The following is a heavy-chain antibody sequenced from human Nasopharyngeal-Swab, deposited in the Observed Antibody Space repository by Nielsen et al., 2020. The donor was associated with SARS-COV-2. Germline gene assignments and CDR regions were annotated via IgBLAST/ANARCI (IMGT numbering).Heavy chain of an antibody. J-gene: IGHJ4*02. CDR2: IYPGDSDT. CDR3: ARPYTYYYGSGSYSPPFY. V-gene: IGHV5-51*01. CDR1: GYNFTSYW. D-gene: IGHD3-10*01. Sequence: GGSLRLSCKGSGYNFTSYWIGWVRQMPGKGLEWMGIIYPGDSDTRYSPSFQGQVTISADKSISTAYLQWSSLKASDTAMYYCARPYTYYYGSGSYSPPFYWGQGTLVTVSS.